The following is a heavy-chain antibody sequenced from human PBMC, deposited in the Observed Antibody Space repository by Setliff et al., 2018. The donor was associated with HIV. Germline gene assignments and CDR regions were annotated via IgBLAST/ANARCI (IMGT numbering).Heavy chain of an antibody. CDR2: IIPILGIA. J-gene: IGHJ4*02. D-gene: IGHD3-22*01. CDR1: GGTFSNYG. V-gene: IGHV1-69*10. Sequence: SVKVSCKAYGGTFSNYGNSWVRQAPGQGLEWMGGIIPILGIANYAQKFQGRVTITADKSTSTAYMELSSLRSEDTAVYYCAIRDYYDSSGYYNFDSWGQGTPVTVS. CDR3: AIRDYYDSSGYYNFDS.